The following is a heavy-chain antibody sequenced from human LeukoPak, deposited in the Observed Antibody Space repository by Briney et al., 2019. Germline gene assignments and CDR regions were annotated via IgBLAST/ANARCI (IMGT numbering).Heavy chain of an antibody. CDR1: GGSLSSGGFY. CDR2: IYYRGST. V-gene: IGHV4-31*03. CDR3: TRDRPGDQSWFAP. Sequence: SETLSLTCTVSGGSLSSGGFYWSWIRQHPGRGLEYIGYIYYRGSTYYNPSLKSRVTISVDTSESQFSLKLSSVTAADTAVYYCTRDRPGDQSWFAPWGQGTLVTVSS. J-gene: IGHJ5*02. D-gene: IGHD2-2*01.